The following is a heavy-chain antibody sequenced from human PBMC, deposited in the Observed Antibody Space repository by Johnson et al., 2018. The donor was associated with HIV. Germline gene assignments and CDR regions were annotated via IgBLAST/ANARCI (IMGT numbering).Heavy chain of an antibody. CDR1: GFTFSSYG. V-gene: IGHV3-30*03. CDR3: ARDQWMAGDGFDI. Sequence: QVQLVESGGGVVQPGGSLRLSCAASGFTFSSYGIYWVRQAPGKGLEWVTVISYDGSTKYYADSVKGRFTISRDNSKNTLYLQMNSLRAEDTAFYYGARDQWMAGDGFDIWGQGTVVTVSS. J-gene: IGHJ3*02. D-gene: IGHD5-24*01. CDR2: ISYDGSTK.